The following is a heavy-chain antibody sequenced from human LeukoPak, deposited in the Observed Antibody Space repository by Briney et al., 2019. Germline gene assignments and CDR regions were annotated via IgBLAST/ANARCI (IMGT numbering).Heavy chain of an antibody. CDR3: AKARDYGDYAVYYYYMDV. J-gene: IGHJ6*03. CDR1: GFTFSSYA. V-gene: IGHV3-23*01. D-gene: IGHD4-17*01. Sequence: PGGSLRLSCAASGFTFSSYAMSWVRQAPGKGLEWVSAISGSGGSTYYADSVKGRFTISRDNSKNTLYLQMNSLRAEDTAVYYCAKARDYGDYAVYYYYMDVWGKGTTVTVSS. CDR2: ISGSGGST.